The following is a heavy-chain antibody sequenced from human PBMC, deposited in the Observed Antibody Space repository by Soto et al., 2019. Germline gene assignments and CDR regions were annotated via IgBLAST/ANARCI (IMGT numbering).Heavy chain of an antibody. CDR2: LDPEDGET. CDR3: ARVRDYYDSSGYYNYYYYGMDV. D-gene: IGHD3-22*01. CDR1: GSSFTDLS. V-gene: IGHV1-24*01. Sequence: ASVKVSCKVSGSSFTDLSIHWVRQSPGKGLEWVGGLDPEDGETIYAPKFQGRVTITADESTSTAYMELSSLRSEDTAVYHCARVRDYYDSSGYYNYYYYGMDVWGQGTTVTVS. J-gene: IGHJ6*02.